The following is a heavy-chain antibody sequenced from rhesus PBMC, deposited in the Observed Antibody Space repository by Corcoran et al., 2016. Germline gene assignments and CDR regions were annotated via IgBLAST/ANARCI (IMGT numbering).Heavy chain of an antibody. CDR3: ATDQRYSVGYFDY. Sequence: EVQLVQSGAEVKKPGASVKISCKASGYTFTDYYLHWVRQAPGKGLEWMGLFVPEHGEAIHAHTFTDRVTITADTSTDTAYMELSSLRSEDTAVYYCATDQRYSVGYFDYWVQGVLVTVSS. CDR1: GYTFTDYY. CDR2: FVPEHGEA. J-gene: IGHJ4*01. V-gene: IGHV1-111*02. D-gene: IGHD1-1*01.